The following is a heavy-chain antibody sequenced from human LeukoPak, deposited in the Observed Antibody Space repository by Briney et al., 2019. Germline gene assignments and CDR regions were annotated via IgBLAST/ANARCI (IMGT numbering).Heavy chain of an antibody. CDR2: IKWNSDSI. D-gene: IGHD6-13*01. Sequence: GGSLRLSCAVSVFTFYDYAMHWVRQVPGKGLEWVSGIKWNSDSIGYADSVKGRFTTSRDNAKNSLYLQMNSLRAEDTPLYYFSRVYLSRKLVPGLDYWGQGTLVTVSS. V-gene: IGHV3-9*01. CDR3: SRVYLSRKLVPGLDY. J-gene: IGHJ4*02. CDR1: VFTFYDYA.